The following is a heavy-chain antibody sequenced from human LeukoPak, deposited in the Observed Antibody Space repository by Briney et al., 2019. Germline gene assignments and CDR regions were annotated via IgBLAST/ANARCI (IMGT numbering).Heavy chain of an antibody. CDR1: GFSFSSYG. Sequence: PGGSLRLSCAASGFSFSSYGMHWVRQAPGEGLEWVAVISYDGSNKYYADSVKGRFTISRDNSKNTLYLQMNSLRAEDTAVYYCAKDHSSSWYYFDYRGQGTLVTVSS. D-gene: IGHD6-13*01. V-gene: IGHV3-30*18. CDR3: AKDHSSSWYYFDY. CDR2: ISYDGSNK. J-gene: IGHJ4*02.